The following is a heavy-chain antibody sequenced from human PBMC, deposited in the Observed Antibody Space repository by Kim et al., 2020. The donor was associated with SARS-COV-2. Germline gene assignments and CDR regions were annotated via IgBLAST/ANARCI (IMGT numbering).Heavy chain of an antibody. Sequence: DAVTGRFTISRDNARNTLYLQMSGLRAEDTAVYYCVKGRGSGYVYDFFDYWGQGTLVTVSS. V-gene: IGHV3-64D*06. CDR3: VKGRGSGYVYDFFDY. J-gene: IGHJ4*02. D-gene: IGHD5-12*01.